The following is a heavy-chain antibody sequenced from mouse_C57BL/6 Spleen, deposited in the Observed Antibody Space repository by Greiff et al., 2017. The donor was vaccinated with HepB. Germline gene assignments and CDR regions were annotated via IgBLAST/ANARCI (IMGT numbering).Heavy chain of an antibody. CDR3: ARRDGSSYVKFAY. D-gene: IGHD1-1*01. J-gene: IGHJ3*01. CDR2: INPSNGGT. Sequence: QVHVKQPGTELVKPGASVKLSCKASGYTFTSYWMHWVKQRPGQGLEWIGNINPSNGGTNYNEKFKSKATLTVDKSSSTAYMQLSSLTSEDSAVYYCARRDGSSYVKFAYWGQGTLVTVSA. CDR1: GYTFTSYW. V-gene: IGHV1-53*01.